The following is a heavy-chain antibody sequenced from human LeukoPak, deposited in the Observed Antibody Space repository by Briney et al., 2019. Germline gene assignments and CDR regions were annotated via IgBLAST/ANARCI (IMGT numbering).Heavy chain of an antibody. CDR1: RFTFSSYG. V-gene: IGHV3-30*18. Sequence: GGSLRLSCAASRFTFSSYGMHWVRQAPGKGLEWVAVISCDGSNKYYADYVKGRFTISRDNSKNTLYLQMNSLRAEDTAVYYCAKPDSSSWYGNVDYWGQGTLVTVSS. CDR3: AKPDSSSWYGNVDY. D-gene: IGHD6-13*01. J-gene: IGHJ4*02. CDR2: ISCDGSNK.